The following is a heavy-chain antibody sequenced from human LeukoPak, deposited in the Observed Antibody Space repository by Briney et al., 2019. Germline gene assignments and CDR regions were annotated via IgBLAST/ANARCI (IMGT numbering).Heavy chain of an antibody. V-gene: IGHV4-34*01. D-gene: IGHD6-6*01. CDR2: ISHSGST. J-gene: IGHJ4*02. CDR1: GFTFSSYS. Sequence: PGGSLRLSCAASGFTFSSYSMNWIRQPPGKGLEWIGEISHSGSTNYNPSLESRVTISIDTSKKQFSLKLNSVIAADTAVYYCARVDSWSSIDSWGQGTLVTVSS. CDR3: ARVDSWSSIDS.